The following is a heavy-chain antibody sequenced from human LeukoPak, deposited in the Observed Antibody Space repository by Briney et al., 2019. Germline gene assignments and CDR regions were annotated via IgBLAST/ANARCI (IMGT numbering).Heavy chain of an antibody. J-gene: IGHJ4*02. V-gene: IGHV4-39*01. D-gene: IGHD3/OR15-3a*01. CDR1: GGSIRSTSYY. CDR2: IYYTGNT. Sequence: SETLSLTCTVSGGSIRSTSYYWGWIRQPPGKGLEWIGSIYYTGNTYYNASLKSRVTISIDTSKNQISLRLTSVTAADTAMYYCARQTGSGLFTLPGGQGTLVTVSS. CDR3: ARQTGSGLFTLP.